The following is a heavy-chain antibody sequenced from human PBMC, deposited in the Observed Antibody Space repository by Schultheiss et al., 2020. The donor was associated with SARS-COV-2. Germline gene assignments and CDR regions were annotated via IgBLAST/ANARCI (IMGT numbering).Heavy chain of an antibody. CDR2: IYYTGST. CDR1: GGSVSSPTYF. CDR3: ARTSGSSGHLDY. Sequence: GSLRLSCTVSGGSVSSPTYFWSWIRQPPGKGLEWIGYIYYTGSTNYNPSLKSRVTMSVDTSKNQFSLKLSSVTAADTALYYCARTSGSSGHLDYWGQGTLVTVSS. D-gene: IGHD3-22*01. J-gene: IGHJ4*02. V-gene: IGHV4-61*01.